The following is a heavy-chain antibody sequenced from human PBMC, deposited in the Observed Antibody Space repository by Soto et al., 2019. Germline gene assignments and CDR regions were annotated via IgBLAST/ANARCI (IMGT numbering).Heavy chain of an antibody. V-gene: IGHV1-18*01. J-gene: IGHJ4*02. CDR2: ISAHNGNT. D-gene: IGHD1-26*01. Sequence: QVHLVQSGAEVKKPGASVKVSCKASGYDFTTYGITWVRQAPGQGLEWMAWISAHNGNTDYAQKLQGRVTVTRDTSTSTAYMELRSLSPDDTAMYYCESGRYGDSWGQGALVTVSS. CDR1: GYDFTTYG. CDR3: ESGRYGDS.